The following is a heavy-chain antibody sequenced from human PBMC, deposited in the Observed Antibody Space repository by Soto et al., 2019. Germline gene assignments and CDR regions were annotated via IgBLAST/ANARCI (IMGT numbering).Heavy chain of an antibody. CDR2: ISYDGSNK. CDR1: GFTFSSYG. J-gene: IGHJ3*02. V-gene: IGHV3-30*18. D-gene: IGHD2-21*02. Sequence: QVQLVESGGGVVQPGRSLRLSCAASGFTFSSYGMHWVRQAPGKGLEWVAVISYDGSNKYYADSVKGRFTISRDNSKNTLYLQMNSLRAEDTAVYYCAKDRVVVVTAAPLDAFDIWGQGTMVTVSS. CDR3: AKDRVVVVTAAPLDAFDI.